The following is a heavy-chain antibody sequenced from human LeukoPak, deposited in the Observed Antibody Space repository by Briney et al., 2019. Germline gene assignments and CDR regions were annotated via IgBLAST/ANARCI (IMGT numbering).Heavy chain of an antibody. CDR2: ITYSGGP. Sequence: SETLSLTCTVSSGSISGYYWSWLRQPPGKGLEWIGYITYSGGPDYNPSLKSRVTISIDTSSNQFSLRLRSVTAADTAVYYCARGHSSSWFYFDNWGQGPLVTVSS. CDR3: ARGHSSSWFYFDN. D-gene: IGHD6-13*01. J-gene: IGHJ4*02. CDR1: SGSISGYY. V-gene: IGHV4-59*01.